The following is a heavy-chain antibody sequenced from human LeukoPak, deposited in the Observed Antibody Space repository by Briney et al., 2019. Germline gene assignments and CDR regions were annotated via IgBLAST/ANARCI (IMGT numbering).Heavy chain of an antibody. CDR1: GGSISSYY. CDR2: INHSGST. D-gene: IGHD3-22*01. CDR3: ALDYDSSGYDY. V-gene: IGHV4-34*01. J-gene: IGHJ4*02. Sequence: SETLSLTCTVSGGSISSYYWSWIRQPPGKGLEWIGEINHSGSTNYNPSLKSRVTISVDTSKNQFSLKLSSVTAADTAVYYCALDYDSSGYDYWGQGTLVTVSS.